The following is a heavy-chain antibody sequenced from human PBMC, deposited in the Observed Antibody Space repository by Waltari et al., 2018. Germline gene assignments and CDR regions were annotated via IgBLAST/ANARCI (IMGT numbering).Heavy chain of an antibody. CDR1: GLTFSSYA. D-gene: IGHD3-10*01. Sequence: EVQLLESGGGLVQPGGSLRLSCAASGLTFSSYAMTWVRQAPGKGLEWVSAIGGSGGSIDYAYSVMGRFTISRDNSKNTLYLQMNSLRAEDTAVYYCAKRGVFTVTTVWYFDLWGRGTLVTVSS. J-gene: IGHJ2*01. CDR3: AKRGVFTVTTVWYFDL. V-gene: IGHV3-23*01. CDR2: IGGSGGSI.